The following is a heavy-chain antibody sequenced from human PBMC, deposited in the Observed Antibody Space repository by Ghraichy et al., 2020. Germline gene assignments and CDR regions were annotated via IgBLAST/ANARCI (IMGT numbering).Heavy chain of an antibody. CDR1: GFIFSSHG. D-gene: IGHD3-22*01. V-gene: IGHV3-30*02. J-gene: IGHJ4*02. CDR2: IRYDGSNK. CDR3: AKDRYYYDGSVVRCDS. Sequence: GGSLRLSCAASGFIFSSHGMHWVRQAPGKGLEWVAFIRYDGSNKYYADSVKGRFTISRDNSKNTLYLQMDSLRPEVTAVYYCAKDRYYYDGSVVRCDSWGQGTLVTVSS.